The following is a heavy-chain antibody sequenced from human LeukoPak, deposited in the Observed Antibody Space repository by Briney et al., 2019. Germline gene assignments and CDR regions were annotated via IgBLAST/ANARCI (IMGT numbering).Heavy chain of an antibody. V-gene: IGHV4-31*03. CDR3: ARDRRADYYGSGSYYNGAFDY. J-gene: IGHJ4*02. CDR1: SGSISSGGYY. CDR2: IYYSGST. D-gene: IGHD3-10*01. Sequence: SETLSLTCTVSSGSISSGGYYWSWIRQHPGKGLEWIGYIYYSGSTYYNPSLKSRVTISVDTSKNQFSLKLSSVTAADTAVYYCARDRRADYYGSGSYYNGAFDYWGQGTLVTVSS.